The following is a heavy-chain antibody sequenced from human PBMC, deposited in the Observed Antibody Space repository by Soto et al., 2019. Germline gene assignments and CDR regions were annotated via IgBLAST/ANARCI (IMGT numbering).Heavy chain of an antibody. J-gene: IGHJ6*03. V-gene: IGHV1-69*02. Sequence: SVKVSCKASGGSFISYIFTWVRQAPGQGLEWMGRSIPIQGRADYALKFQDRVTITADRSTQTVYMELRSLRPEDTALYYCAKNLVFVDHAYMDVWGKGTTVTVSS. CDR1: GGSFISYI. CDR2: SIPIQGRA. CDR3: AKNLVFVDHAYMDV. D-gene: IGHD2-21*01.